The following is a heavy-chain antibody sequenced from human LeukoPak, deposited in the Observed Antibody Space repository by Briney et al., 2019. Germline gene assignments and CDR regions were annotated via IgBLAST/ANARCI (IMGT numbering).Heavy chain of an antibody. V-gene: IGHV3-23*01. CDR3: ARNPSAAMDYFDY. CDR2: ISGSGGMI. Sequence: GGSLRLSCAASGFTFSSYAMSWVRQAPGKGLEWVSAISGSGGMIYYADSVKGRFTISRDNSKNTLYLQMNSLRAEDTAVYYCARNPSAAMDYFDYWGQGTLVTVSS. J-gene: IGHJ4*02. D-gene: IGHD2-2*01. CDR1: GFTFSSYA.